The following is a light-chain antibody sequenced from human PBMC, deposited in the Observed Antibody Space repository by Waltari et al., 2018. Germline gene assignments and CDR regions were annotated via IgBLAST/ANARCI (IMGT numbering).Light chain of an antibody. CDR1: QSISTS. CDR2: VAS. V-gene: IGKV1-39*01. CDR3: QQSYKAPYT. Sequence: IQMTQSPSSLSASVGDRVTITCRASQSISTSLNWYQQIPGKAPKLLIYVASTLQSGVPSRFSGSGSGTDFTLTISSLQLEDLATYYCQQSYKAPYTFGQGTNVEIK. J-gene: IGKJ2*01.